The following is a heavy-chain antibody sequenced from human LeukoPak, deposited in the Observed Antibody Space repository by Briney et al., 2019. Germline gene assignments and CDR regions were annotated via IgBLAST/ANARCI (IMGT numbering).Heavy chain of an antibody. CDR3: ARELVSLGTGYFDL. J-gene: IGHJ2*01. CDR2: ITGSSTWT. V-gene: IGHV3-23*01. Sequence: AGGSLRLSCEASGSTFGTYGMTWVRQAPGKGLEWVSGITGSSTWTYYADSVRGRFTISRDNSKNTLHLQMNNLTADDTAIYYCARELVSLGTGYFDLWGRGTLVTVSS. D-gene: IGHD7-27*01. CDR1: GSTFGTYG.